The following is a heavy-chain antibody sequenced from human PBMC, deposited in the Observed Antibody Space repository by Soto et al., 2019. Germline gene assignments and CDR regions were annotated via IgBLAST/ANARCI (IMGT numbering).Heavy chain of an antibody. CDR2: IYYSGST. CDR3: ARQPIVVVVAATHGYFDY. D-gene: IGHD2-15*01. Sequence: SETLSLTCTVSGGSISSYYWSWIRQPPGKGLEWIGYIYYSGSTNYNPSLKSRVPISVDTSKNQFSLKLSSVTAADTAVYYCARQPIVVVVAATHGYFDYWGQGTLVTVSS. J-gene: IGHJ4*02. V-gene: IGHV4-59*08. CDR1: GGSISSYY.